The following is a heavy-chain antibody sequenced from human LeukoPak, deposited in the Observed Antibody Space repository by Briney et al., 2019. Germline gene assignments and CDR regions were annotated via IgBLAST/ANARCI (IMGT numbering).Heavy chain of an antibody. V-gene: IGHV1-8*03. Sequence: ASVKVSCKASGYTFTSYDINWVRQATGQGLEWMGWMNPNSGNTGYAQKFQGRVTITRNTSISTAYMELSSLRSEDTAVYYCARGVGSSWYWSWFDPWGQGTLVTVSS. CDR3: ARGVGSSWYWSWFDP. J-gene: IGHJ5*02. D-gene: IGHD6-13*01. CDR2: MNPNSGNT. CDR1: GYTFTSYD.